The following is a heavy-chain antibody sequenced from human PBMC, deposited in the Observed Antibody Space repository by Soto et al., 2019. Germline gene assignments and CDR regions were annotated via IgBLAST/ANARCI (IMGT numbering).Heavy chain of an antibody. CDR2: IIPIFGTT. Sequence: QVQLVQSGAEVKKPGSSVKLSCKASGGTFSNYNFNWVRQAPGQGPEWVGGIIPIFGTTNYAQKFQGRVTITADDSTSTAYLELNSLRSEDTALYYCAKWGGVITTPTFVGPFDYWGQGTLVIVSA. D-gene: IGHD1-1*01. V-gene: IGHV1-69*01. J-gene: IGHJ4*02. CDR3: AKWGGVITTPTFVGPFDY. CDR1: GGTFSNYN.